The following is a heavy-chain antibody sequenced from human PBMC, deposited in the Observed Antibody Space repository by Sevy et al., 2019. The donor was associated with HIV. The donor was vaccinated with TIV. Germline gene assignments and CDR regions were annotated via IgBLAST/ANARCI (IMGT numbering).Heavy chain of an antibody. D-gene: IGHD6-13*01. CDR1: GFTFDDYA. V-gene: IGHV3-9*01. Sequence: GGSLRLSCAASGFTFDDYAMHWVRQAPGKGLEWVSGISWNSGSIGYADSVKGRFTISRDNAKNSLYLQMNSPRAEDTALYYCAKDLAAAGTFDYWGQGTLVTVSS. J-gene: IGHJ4*02. CDR2: ISWNSGSI. CDR3: AKDLAAAGTFDY.